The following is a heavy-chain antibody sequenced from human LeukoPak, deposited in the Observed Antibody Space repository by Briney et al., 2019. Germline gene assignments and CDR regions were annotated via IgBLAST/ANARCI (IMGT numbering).Heavy chain of an antibody. CDR3: ARDLDY. CDR2: INHSGST. V-gene: IGHV4-34*01. Sequence: SETLSLTCAIYGGSFSGYYWSWIRQPPGKGLEWIGEINHSGSTNYNPSLKSRVTISVDTSKNQFSLKLSSVTAADTAVYYCARDLDYWGQGTLVTVSS. J-gene: IGHJ4*02. CDR1: GGSFSGYY.